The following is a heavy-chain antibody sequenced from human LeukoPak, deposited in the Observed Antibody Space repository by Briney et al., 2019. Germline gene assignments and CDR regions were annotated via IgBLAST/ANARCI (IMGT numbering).Heavy chain of an antibody. J-gene: IGHJ4*02. D-gene: IGHD5-24*01. V-gene: IGHV3-23*01. CDR3: AKDFDGYSTPYFDY. CDR1: GFTFSSYA. Sequence: GGSLGLSCLASGFTFSSYAMSWVGQAPGRGLRWVSAISGSGDNTYYADSVKGRFTISRDNSKNTLYLQMNSLRAEDTAVYYCAKDFDGYSTPYFDYWGQGTLVTVSS. CDR2: ISGSGDNT.